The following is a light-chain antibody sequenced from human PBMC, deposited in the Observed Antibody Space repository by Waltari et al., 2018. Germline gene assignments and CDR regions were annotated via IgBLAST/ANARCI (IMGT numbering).Light chain of an antibody. CDR3: GAWDSSLSTWV. Sequence: QSVLTQPPSVSAAPGQRVTISCSGSSFPCSGNSCNIGNKYITWYQQLPGTAPKLLIYENTNRPSGISDRFSGSKSGTSATLGITGLQTGDEADYYCGAWDSSLSTWVFGGGTKLTVL. J-gene: IGLJ3*02. V-gene: IGLV1-51*01. CDR1: SFPCSGNSCNIGNKY. CDR2: ENT.